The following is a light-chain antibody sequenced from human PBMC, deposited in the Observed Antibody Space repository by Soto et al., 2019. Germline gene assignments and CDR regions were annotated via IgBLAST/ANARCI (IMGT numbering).Light chain of an antibody. CDR3: QQRVTWPLT. CDR2: ETS. CDR1: QSISGF. V-gene: IGKV3-11*01. Sequence: EIVLTQSPATLSLSPGERATLSCRASQSISGFLAWYQQRRGQAPRLLIYETSNRATGIPARFSGSGSGTDFTLTISSLEPEDFAVYYCQQRVTWPLTFGGGTKVEIK. J-gene: IGKJ4*01.